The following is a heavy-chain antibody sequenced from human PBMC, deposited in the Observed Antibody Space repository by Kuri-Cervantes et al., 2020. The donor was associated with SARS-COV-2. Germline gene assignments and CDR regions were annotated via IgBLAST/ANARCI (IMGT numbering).Heavy chain of an antibody. Sequence: ASVKVSCKASGYTFTSYYMHWVRQAPGQGLEWMGIINPSGGSTSYAQKFQGRVTMTRDTSTSTVYMELSSLRSEDTAVYYCAREGIAAAGTSIYYYMDVWGKGTTVTVSS. CDR3: AREGIAAAGTSIYYYMDV. CDR2: INPSGGST. D-gene: IGHD6-13*01. V-gene: IGHV1-46*01. J-gene: IGHJ6*03. CDR1: GYTFTSYY.